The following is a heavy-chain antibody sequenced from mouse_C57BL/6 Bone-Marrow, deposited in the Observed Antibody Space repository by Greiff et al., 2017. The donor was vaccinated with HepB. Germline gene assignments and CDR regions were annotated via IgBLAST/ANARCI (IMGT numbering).Heavy chain of an antibody. CDR2: IYPGDGDT. Sequence: QVQLQQSGPELVKPGASVKISCKASGYAFSSSWMNWVKQRPGKGLEWIGRIYPGDGDTNYNGKFKGKATLTADKSSSTAYMQLSSLTSEDSAVYFCAYGDLFAYWGQGTLVTVSA. CDR3: AYGDLFAY. D-gene: IGHD2-13*01. CDR1: GYAFSSSW. J-gene: IGHJ3*01. V-gene: IGHV1-82*01.